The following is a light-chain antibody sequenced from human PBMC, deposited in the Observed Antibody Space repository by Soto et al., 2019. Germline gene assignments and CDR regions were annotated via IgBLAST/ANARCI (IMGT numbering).Light chain of an antibody. V-gene: IGLV1-47*01. J-gene: IGLJ3*02. CDR2: RNN. Sequence: QSVLTQPPSASGTPGQRVTISCSGSSSNIGSNYVYWYQQLPGTAPKLVIYRNNQRPSGVPGRFSGSKSCTTASLAISGLRSEDEADYYCAAWDDSLSGPVFGGGTKLTVL. CDR3: AAWDDSLSGPV. CDR1: SSNIGSNY.